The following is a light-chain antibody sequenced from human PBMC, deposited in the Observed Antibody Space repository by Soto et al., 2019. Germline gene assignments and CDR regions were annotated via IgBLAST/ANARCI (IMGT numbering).Light chain of an antibody. CDR2: SNN. V-gene: IGLV1-40*01. CDR3: QSYDSSLSGSV. Sequence: QPVLTQPPSVSGAPGQRVTISCTGSSSSIGAGYDVHWYQQLPGTAPKLLIYSNNNRPSGVPDRFSGSKSGTSASLAITGLQAEDEADYYCQSYDSSLSGSVFGGGTKLTVL. J-gene: IGLJ3*02. CDR1: SSSIGAGYD.